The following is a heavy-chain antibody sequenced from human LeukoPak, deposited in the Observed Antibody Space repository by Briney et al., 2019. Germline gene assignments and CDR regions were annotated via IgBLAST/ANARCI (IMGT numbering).Heavy chain of an antibody. Sequence: ASVKVSCKASGYTFTSYDVNWVRQTPGQGLEWMGRMSPNSGNTGYAQKFQGRVTMTRSASISTAYMELSSLRSEDTAVYYCARVGYYGMDVWGQGTTVTVSS. J-gene: IGHJ6*02. V-gene: IGHV1-8*01. CDR1: GYTFTSYD. D-gene: IGHD3-16*01. CDR3: ARVGYYGMDV. CDR2: MSPNSGNT.